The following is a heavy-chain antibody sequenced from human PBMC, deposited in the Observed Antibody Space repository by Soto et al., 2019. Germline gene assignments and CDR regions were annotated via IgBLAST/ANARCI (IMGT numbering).Heavy chain of an antibody. CDR3: ARVLVHAAIRGWFDP. CDR1: GYTFTGYY. Sequence: QVQLVQSGAEVKKPGASVKVSCKASGYTFTGYYMHWVRQAPGQGLEWMGWINPNSGGTNYAQKFQGRVTMTRDTSISTAYMELSRLRSDDTAVYYCARVLVHAAIRGWFDPWGQGTLVTVSS. D-gene: IGHD2-2*02. CDR2: INPNSGGT. V-gene: IGHV1-2*02. J-gene: IGHJ5*02.